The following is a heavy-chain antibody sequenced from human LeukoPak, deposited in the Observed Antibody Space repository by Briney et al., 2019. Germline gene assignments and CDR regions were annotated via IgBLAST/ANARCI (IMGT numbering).Heavy chain of an antibody. J-gene: IGHJ4*02. Sequence: RGSLRLSCAASGFTFSSYSMNWVRQAPGKGLEWVSSISSSSSYIYYADSVKGRFTISRDNAKNSLYLQMNSLRAEDTAVYYCARTSPPRYYFDYWGQGTLVTVSS. CDR2: ISSSSSYI. CDR3: ARTSPPRYYFDY. CDR1: GFTFSSYS. V-gene: IGHV3-21*01.